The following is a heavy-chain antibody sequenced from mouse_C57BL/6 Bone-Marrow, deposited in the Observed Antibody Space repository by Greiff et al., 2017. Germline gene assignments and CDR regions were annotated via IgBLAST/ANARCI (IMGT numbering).Heavy chain of an antibody. D-gene: IGHD2-1*01. CDR3: ARLYGNYND. CDR1: GFTFTDYY. CDR2: IRNKANGYTT. V-gene: IGHV7-3*01. J-gene: IGHJ2*01. Sequence: EVKLVESGGGLVQPGGSLSLSCAASGFTFTDYYMSWVRQPPGKALEWLGFIRNKANGYTTEYSASVKGRFTISRDNSQSILYLQMKALRAEDSATYYCARLYGNYNDWGQGTTLTVSS.